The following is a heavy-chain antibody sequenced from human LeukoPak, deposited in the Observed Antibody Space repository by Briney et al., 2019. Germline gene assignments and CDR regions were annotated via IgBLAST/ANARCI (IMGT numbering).Heavy chain of an antibody. CDR1: GGSISSSSYY. J-gene: IGHJ5*02. CDR2: IYYSGST. Sequence: SETLSLTCTVSGGSISSSSYYWSWIRQPPGKGLEWIGYIYYSGSTNYNPSLKSRVTISVDTSKNQFSLKLSSVTAADTAVYYCARSGRGVILKSMVDWFDPWGQGTLVTVSS. CDR3: ARSGRGVILKSMVDWFDP. V-gene: IGHV4-61*01. D-gene: IGHD3-10*01.